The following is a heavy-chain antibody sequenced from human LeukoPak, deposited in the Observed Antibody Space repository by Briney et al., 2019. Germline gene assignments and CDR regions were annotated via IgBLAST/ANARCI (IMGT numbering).Heavy chain of an antibody. V-gene: IGHV4-4*07. Sequence: PSETLSLTCTVSGGSTSSYYWNWIGQRAGTGQGWNGSSYISGSTNYNPSLKSRVTISADKSKKQFSLKLSSVTAADTAVYYCAREGSGSYLGYYYYMDVWGKGTTVTVSS. CDR1: GGSTSSYY. CDR2: SYISGST. J-gene: IGHJ6*03. CDR3: AREGSGSYLGYYYYMDV. D-gene: IGHD3-10*01.